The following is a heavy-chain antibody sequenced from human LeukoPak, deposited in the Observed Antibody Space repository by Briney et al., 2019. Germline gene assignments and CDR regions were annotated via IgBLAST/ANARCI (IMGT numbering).Heavy chain of an antibody. CDR1: GFTFSSYA. J-gene: IGHJ3*02. Sequence: PGGSLGLSCAASGFTFSSYAMSWVRQAPGKAPEWVSGISGSGGSTYSADSVKGRFITSRDNSKNTLYVQMNTLRAEDTAVYYCARSIYASGSSYTFDIWGQGTMVTVSS. CDR2: ISGSGGST. D-gene: IGHD3-10*01. V-gene: IGHV3-23*01. CDR3: ARSIYASGSSYTFDI.